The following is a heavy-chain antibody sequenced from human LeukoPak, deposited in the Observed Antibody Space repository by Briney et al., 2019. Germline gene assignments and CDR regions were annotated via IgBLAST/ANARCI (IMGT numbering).Heavy chain of an antibody. Sequence: PGGSLRLSCAASGFTFSNYGIHWVRQAPGKGLEWVAVIWYDGSNKYYADSVKGRFTISRDNSKNTLYLQMNSLRAEDTAVYYCAREGIQLWLGGVWDWYLDLWGRGTLVTVSS. CDR1: GFTFSNYG. CDR3: AREGIQLWLGGVWDWYLDL. V-gene: IGHV3-33*01. CDR2: IWYDGSNK. D-gene: IGHD5-18*01. J-gene: IGHJ2*01.